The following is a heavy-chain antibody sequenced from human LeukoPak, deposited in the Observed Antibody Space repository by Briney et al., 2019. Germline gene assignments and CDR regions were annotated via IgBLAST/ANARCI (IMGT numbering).Heavy chain of an antibody. CDR3: ATIKRGSIYGYFDF. V-gene: IGHV4-59*11. Sequence: SETLSLTCTVSGGSISTHYWSWIRQPPGKGLEWIGYVFYSERTKDNPSLKSRATLSADTSKNQFSLRLTSVTGADSAVYYCATIKRGSIYGYFDFWGQGVLVTVSS. CDR1: GGSISTHY. CDR2: VFYSERT. J-gene: IGHJ4*02. D-gene: IGHD5-18*01.